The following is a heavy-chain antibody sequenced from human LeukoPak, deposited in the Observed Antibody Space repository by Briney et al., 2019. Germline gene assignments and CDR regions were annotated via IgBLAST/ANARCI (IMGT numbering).Heavy chain of an antibody. D-gene: IGHD3-22*01. J-gene: IGHJ3*02. CDR1: GFTFSSYA. CDR2: ISGSGGST. Sequence: PGGSLRLSCAASGFTFSSYAMSWVRQAPGKGLEWVSAISGSGGSTYYADSVKGRFTISRDNSKNTLYLQMNSLRAEDTAVYYCARGRHSYESSDYYYEGDAFDIWGQGTMVTVSS. V-gene: IGHV3-23*01. CDR3: ARGRHSYESSDYYYEGDAFDI.